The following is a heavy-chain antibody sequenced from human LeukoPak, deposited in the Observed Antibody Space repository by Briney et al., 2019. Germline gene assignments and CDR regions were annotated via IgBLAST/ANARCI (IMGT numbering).Heavy chain of an antibody. CDR3: VTDYFVRSGDYTVDY. CDR1: TITSRDIA. J-gene: IGHJ4*02. Sequence: PGGSLRLSSVVYTITSRDIATGCVSQAAEKVREWESVISGTGGTKHYADSVKGRLTISRDNSQNMVFLQMNSLRAEDTAVYYCVTDYFVRSGDYTVDYWGQGTLVTVSS. CDR2: ISGTGGTK. D-gene: IGHD3-22*01. V-gene: IGHV3-23*01.